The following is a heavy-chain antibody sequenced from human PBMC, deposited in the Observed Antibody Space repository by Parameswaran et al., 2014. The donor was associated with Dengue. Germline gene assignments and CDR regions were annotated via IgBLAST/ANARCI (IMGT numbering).Heavy chain of an antibody. J-gene: IGHJ6*02. CDR2: INPNSGGT. V-gene: IGHV1-2*04. Sequence: WVRQAPGQGLEWMGWINPNSGGTNYAQKFQGWVTMTRDTSISTAYTELSRLRSDDTAVYYCARGSNYATYYYYYGMDVWGQGTTVTVSS. D-gene: IGHD4-11*01. CDR3: ARGSNYATYYYYYGMDV.